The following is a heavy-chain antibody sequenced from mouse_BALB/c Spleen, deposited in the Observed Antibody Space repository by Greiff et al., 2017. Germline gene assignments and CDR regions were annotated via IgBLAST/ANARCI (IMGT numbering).Heavy chain of an antibody. Sequence: DVKLVESGGGLVKPGGSLKLSCAASGFTFSDYYMYWVRQTPEKRLEWVATISDGGSYTYYPDSVKGRFTISRDNAKNNLYLQMSSLKSEDTAMYYCARDNYGTKTAMDYWGQGTSVTVSS. CDR3: ARDNYGTKTAMDY. CDR1: GFTFSDYY. CDR2: ISDGGSYT. D-gene: IGHD1-1*01. V-gene: IGHV5-4*02. J-gene: IGHJ4*01.